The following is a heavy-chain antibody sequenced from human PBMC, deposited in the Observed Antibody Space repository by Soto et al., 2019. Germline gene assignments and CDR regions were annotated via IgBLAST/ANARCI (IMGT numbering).Heavy chain of an antibody. CDR3: ARPFVHIVATVWGMDV. CDR1: GGTFSSYA. V-gene: IGHV1-69*13. D-gene: IGHD5-12*01. CDR2: IIPIFGTA. J-gene: IGHJ6*02. Sequence: ASVKVSCKASGGTFSSYAISWVRQAPGQGLEWMGGIIPIFGTANYAQKFQGRVTITADESTSTAYMELSSLRSEDTAVYYCARPFVHIVATVWGMDVWGQGTTVTVSS.